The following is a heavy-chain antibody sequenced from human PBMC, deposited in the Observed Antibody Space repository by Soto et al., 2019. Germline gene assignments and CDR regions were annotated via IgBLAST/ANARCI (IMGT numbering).Heavy chain of an antibody. CDR1: GGSISSYY. CDR3: ARGGLWFGELWPV. CDR2: IYYSGST. J-gene: IGHJ4*02. D-gene: IGHD3-10*01. V-gene: IGHV4-59*08. Sequence: SETLSLTCTVSGGSISSYYWSWIRQPPGKGLEWIGYIYYSGSTNYNPSVKSRVTISLDKSKNQFSLKLSSVTAADTAVYYCARGGLWFGELWPVWGQGTLVTVSS.